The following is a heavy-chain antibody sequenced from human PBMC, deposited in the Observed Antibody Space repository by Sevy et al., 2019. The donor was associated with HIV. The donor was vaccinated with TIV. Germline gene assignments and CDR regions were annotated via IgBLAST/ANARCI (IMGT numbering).Heavy chain of an antibody. CDR1: GGTFSSYA. CDR2: IIPIFGTA. CDR3: ATKGPTYYYDSSGSPTLGAFDI. J-gene: IGHJ3*02. Sequence: ASVKVSCKASGGTFSSYAISWVRQAPGQGLEWMGGIIPIFGTANYAQKFQGRVTITADESRRTAYLELSSLRSQDTAVYYGATKGPTYYYDSSGSPTLGAFDIWGQGTMVTVSS. D-gene: IGHD3-22*01. V-gene: IGHV1-69*13.